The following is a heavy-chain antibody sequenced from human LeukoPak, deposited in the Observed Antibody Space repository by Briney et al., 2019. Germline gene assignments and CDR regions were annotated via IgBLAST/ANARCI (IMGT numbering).Heavy chain of an antibody. D-gene: IGHD6-6*01. J-gene: IGHJ6*03. V-gene: IGHV3-72*01. CDR3: ARARAARPFYFYYYMDV. CDR1: GFILIDHY. CDR2: SKNKGNDYST. Sequence: GGSLRLSCAFSGFILIDHYIDWVRQAPGKGLEWVGRSKNKGNDYSTEYAASVKGKFTISRDDSGNSVYLQMNSLKTEDTAVYYCARARAARPFYFYYYMDVWGKGTTVTVS.